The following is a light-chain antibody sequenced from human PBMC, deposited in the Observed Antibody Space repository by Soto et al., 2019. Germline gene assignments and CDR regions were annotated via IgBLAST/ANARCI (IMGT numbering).Light chain of an antibody. CDR1: QSVASN. J-gene: IGKJ2*01. V-gene: IGKV3-15*01. CDR2: GAS. Sequence: EIVMTQSPASLSVSPGDGATLSCRASQSVASNVAWYQQKPGQGPRLLIHGASTRAAGVPARFSGSGSATDFPLTISSLQSEDFAVYYFQQYHNWPPQYSFGQGTKLQIK. CDR3: QQYHNWPPQYS.